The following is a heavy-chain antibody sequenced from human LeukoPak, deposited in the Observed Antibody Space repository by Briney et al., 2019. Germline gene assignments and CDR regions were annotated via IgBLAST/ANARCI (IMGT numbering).Heavy chain of an antibody. J-gene: IGHJ6*03. CDR3: ARADYGDYDYYYYMDV. V-gene: IGHV4-39*07. D-gene: IGHD4-17*01. CDR1: GGSISSSSYY. Sequence: PSETLSLTCTVSGGSISSSSYYWGWIRQPPGKGLEWIGSIYYSGSTYYNPSLKSRVTISVDTSKNQFSLKLSSVTAADTAVYYCARADYGDYDYYYYMDVWGKGTTVTISS. CDR2: IYYSGST.